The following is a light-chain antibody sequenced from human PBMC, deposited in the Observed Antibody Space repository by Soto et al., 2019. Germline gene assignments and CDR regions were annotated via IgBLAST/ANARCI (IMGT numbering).Light chain of an antibody. CDR3: QQYDDWLRLT. Sequence: EIVMTQSPATLSVSPGERATLSCRASQSVNIYLAWYQQKPGQALRLLIFGASYRATGIPARFSGSGSGTEFNLTISSLQSEDFAVYFCQQYDDWLRLTFGGGTKVDIK. V-gene: IGKV3D-15*01. CDR1: QSVNIY. CDR2: GAS. J-gene: IGKJ4*01.